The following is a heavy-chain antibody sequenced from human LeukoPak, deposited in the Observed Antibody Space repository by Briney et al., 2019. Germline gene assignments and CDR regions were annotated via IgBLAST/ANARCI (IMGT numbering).Heavy chain of an antibody. CDR3: ARELPPVVNYYLDY. Sequence: SGGSLRLSCAASGFTFSNYGMHWVRQAPGKRLEWVAVIWYDGSNEYYAGSVKGRFTISRDNSKNTLYLQMNSLRAEDTAVYYCARELPPVVNYYLDYWGQGTLVTVSS. J-gene: IGHJ4*02. D-gene: IGHD3-22*01. CDR1: GFTFSNYG. CDR2: IWYDGSNE. V-gene: IGHV3-33*01.